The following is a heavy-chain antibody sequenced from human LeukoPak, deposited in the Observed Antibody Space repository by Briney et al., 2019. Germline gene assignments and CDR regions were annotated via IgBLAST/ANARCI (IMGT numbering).Heavy chain of an antibody. CDR1: GFTFSDYY. Sequence: GGSLRLSCAASGFTFSDYYMNWIRQAPGRGLEWVSYISSSGNTIYYADSVKGRFTISRDNAKSSLFLQMNSLRAEDTAVYYCARVRKTITIFLPYYYMDVWGKGTTVTVSS. V-gene: IGHV3-11*01. J-gene: IGHJ6*03. CDR3: ARVRKTITIFLPYYYMDV. CDR2: ISSSGNTI. D-gene: IGHD3-3*01.